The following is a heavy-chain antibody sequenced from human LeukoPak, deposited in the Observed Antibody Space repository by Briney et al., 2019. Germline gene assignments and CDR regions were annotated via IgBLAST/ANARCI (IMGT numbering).Heavy chain of an antibody. D-gene: IGHD2-21*01. CDR1: GDSISNHNDF. Sequence: SETLSLTCTVSGDSISNHNDFWGWIRPPPGKALEWIASIYTSGRPLFNSSLKSRFARSLATSKSQGSLKLNSVPASVSAVYYCARRPAYNRSSRWAFDIWGQGTMVIVSS. J-gene: IGHJ3*02. CDR2: IYTSGRP. CDR3: ARRPAYNRSSRWAFDI. V-gene: IGHV4-39*01.